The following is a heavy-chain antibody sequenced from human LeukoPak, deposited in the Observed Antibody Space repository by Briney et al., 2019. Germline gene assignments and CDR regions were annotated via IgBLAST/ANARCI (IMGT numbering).Heavy chain of an antibody. D-gene: IGHD1-26*01. CDR1: GFTFSSYS. J-gene: IGHJ4*02. CDR3: AKDRSGSYSQGLDY. Sequence: GGSLRLSCSASGFTFSSYSMNWVRQAPGKGLEWVSYISSSSSPIYYADSVKGRFTISRDNSKNTLYLQMNSLRAEDTAVFYCAKDRSGSYSQGLDYWGQGTLVTVSS. V-gene: IGHV3-48*01. CDR2: ISSSSSPI.